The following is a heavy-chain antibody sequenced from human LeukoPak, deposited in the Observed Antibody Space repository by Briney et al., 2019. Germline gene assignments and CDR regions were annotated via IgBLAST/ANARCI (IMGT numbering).Heavy chain of an antibody. J-gene: IGHJ4*02. CDR3: AKRNTMVRGGPCFDN. Sequence: GGSLRLSCAASGFTFISYWMSWVRQAPGKGLEWVANIKQDGSEKYYVDSVKGRFTISRDNAKNTLYLQMNSLRAEDTAIYYCAKRNTMVRGGPCFDNWGQGLLVTVSS. CDR2: IKQDGSEK. CDR1: GFTFISYW. D-gene: IGHD3-10*01. V-gene: IGHV3-7*03.